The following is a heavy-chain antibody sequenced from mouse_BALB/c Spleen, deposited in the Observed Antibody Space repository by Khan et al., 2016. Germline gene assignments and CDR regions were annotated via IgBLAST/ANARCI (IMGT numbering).Heavy chain of an antibody. CDR1: GFSLTVYG. V-gene: IGHV2-2*02. CDR2: IWSGGNT. J-gene: IGHJ1*01. Sequence: QVQLKQSGPGLVQPSQSLSITCTVSGFSLTVYGVHWVRQSPGKGLEWLGVIWSGGNTDYNPAFISRLSINKDNSKSQVFFKMNSLQANDTARSYCARSGPDCGFDVWGAGTTVTVSS. CDR3: ARSGPDCGFDV.